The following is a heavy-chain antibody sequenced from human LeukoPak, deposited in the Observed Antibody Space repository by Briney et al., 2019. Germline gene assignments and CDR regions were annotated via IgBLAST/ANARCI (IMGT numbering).Heavy chain of an antibody. V-gene: IGHV5-51*01. CDR2: IYPGDSDT. CDR1: GSLFTSYW. J-gene: IGHJ4*02. Sequence: PGASLKISFQCSGSLFTSYWIGWVRPMPGKGLEWMGIIYPGDSDTRYSPSFQGQVTISADKSIRTAYLQWSSMKASDTAMYYCARQETYFDYGGQGTLVTVPS. CDR3: ARQETYFDY.